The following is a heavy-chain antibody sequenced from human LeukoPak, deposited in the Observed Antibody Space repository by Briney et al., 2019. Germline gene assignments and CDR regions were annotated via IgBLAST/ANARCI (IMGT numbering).Heavy chain of an antibody. CDR2: MNPNCGNT. Sequence: GASVKVSCKASGYTFTSYDINWVRQATGQGLEWMGWMNPNCGNTGYAQKFQGRVTMTRNTSISTAYMELSSLRSEDTAVYYCARGVGGYSYGLGAYWFDPWGQGTLVTVSS. CDR3: ARGVGGYSYGLGAYWFDP. V-gene: IGHV1-8*01. CDR1: GYTFTSYD. J-gene: IGHJ5*02. D-gene: IGHD5-18*01.